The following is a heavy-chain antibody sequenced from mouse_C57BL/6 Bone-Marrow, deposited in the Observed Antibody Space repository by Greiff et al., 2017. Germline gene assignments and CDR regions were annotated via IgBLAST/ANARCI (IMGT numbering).Heavy chain of an antibody. Sequence: VQLQQSGAELARPGASVKLSCKASGYTFTSYGISWVKQRTGQGLEWIGEIYPRSGNTYYNEKFKGKATLTADKSSSTAYMELRSLTSEDSAVYFCAREIWERSSYWYFDVWAQGPRSPSPQ. V-gene: IGHV1-81*01. D-gene: IGHD1-1*01. CDR3: AREIWERSSYWYFDV. CDR2: IYPRSGNT. J-gene: IGHJ1*03. CDR1: GYTFTSYG.